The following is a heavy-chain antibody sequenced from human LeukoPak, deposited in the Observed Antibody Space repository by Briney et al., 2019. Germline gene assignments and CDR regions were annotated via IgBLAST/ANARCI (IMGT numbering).Heavy chain of an antibody. CDR2: ISGGGDTT. Sequence: GGSLRLSCAASGFSFSNYAMSWVRQAPGKGLEWVSAISGGGDTTYYADSVKGRFTTSRDNSQNTVYLQMNRVRVEDTAVYYCARALAAAGTGYWGQGTLVTVSS. CDR1: GFSFSNYA. J-gene: IGHJ4*02. D-gene: IGHD6-13*01. V-gene: IGHV3-23*01. CDR3: ARALAAAGTGY.